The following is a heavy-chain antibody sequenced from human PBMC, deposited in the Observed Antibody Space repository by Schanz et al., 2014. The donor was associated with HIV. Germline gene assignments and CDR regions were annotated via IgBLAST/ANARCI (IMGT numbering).Heavy chain of an antibody. CDR3: AKRGPYTGRYEYFQQ. Sequence: EVQLVESGGGLIQPGGSLRLSCAASGFTVSSNYMSWVRQAPGRGLEWVSTVGYGGDNTYYADSVEGRFTISRDNSKNTVYLQMNSLRAEDTALYYCAKRGPYTGRYEYFQQWGQGTLVTVSS. J-gene: IGHJ1*01. CDR1: GFTVSSNY. CDR2: GYGGDNT. V-gene: IGHV3-53*01. D-gene: IGHD1-26*01.